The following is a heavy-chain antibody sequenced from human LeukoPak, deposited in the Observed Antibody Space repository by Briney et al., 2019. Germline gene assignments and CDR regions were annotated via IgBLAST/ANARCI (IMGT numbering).Heavy chain of an antibody. Sequence: GGSLRLSYAASGFRFSGHYMSWIRQAPGMGLEWISYITNSGDFVNYADSVKGRFTISRDNAKNSLYLQMNSLRAEDTAVYYCAREARATPDFWGQGTVVTVSS. V-gene: IGHV3-11*01. CDR3: AREARATPDF. D-gene: IGHD1-26*01. CDR2: ITNSGDFV. J-gene: IGHJ4*02. CDR1: GFRFSGHY.